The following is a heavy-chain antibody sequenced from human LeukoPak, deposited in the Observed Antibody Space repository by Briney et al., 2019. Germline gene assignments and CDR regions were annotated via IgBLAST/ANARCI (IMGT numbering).Heavy chain of an antibody. D-gene: IGHD2-2*01. CDR1: GGTFSSYA. CDR2: IIPIFGTA. CDR3: ARLVPAARSYYYYYYMVV. Sequence: ASVKVSCKASGGTFSSYAISWVRQAPGQGLEWMGGIIPIFGTANYAQKFQGRVTITTDESTSTAYMELSSLRSEDTAVYYCARLVPAARSYYYYYYMVVWGKGTTVTVSS. V-gene: IGHV1-69*05. J-gene: IGHJ6*03.